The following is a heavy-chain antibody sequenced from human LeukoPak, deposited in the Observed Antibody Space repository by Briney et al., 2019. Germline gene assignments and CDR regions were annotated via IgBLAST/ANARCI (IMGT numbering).Heavy chain of an antibody. V-gene: IGHV6-1*01. D-gene: IGHD5-12*01. CDR1: GDSFSSNSAA. CDR2: TYYRSKLYN. Sequence: SQTLSLTCALSGDSFSSNSAAWHWIRQSPSRGLEWLGRTYYRSKLYNDYAVSVKSRITINPDTSKNQFSLQLNSVTPEDTAVYYCARDRHAVSYDVIYYYYYYGMDVWGQGTTVTVSS. CDR3: ARDRHAVSYDVIYYYYYYGMDV. J-gene: IGHJ6*02.